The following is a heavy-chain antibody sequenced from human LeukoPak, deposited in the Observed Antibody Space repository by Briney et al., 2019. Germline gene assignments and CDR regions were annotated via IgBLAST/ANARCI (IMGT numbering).Heavy chain of an antibody. CDR3: ARGHYYDSSGYWGYYFDY. D-gene: IGHD3-22*01. J-gene: IGHJ4*02. Sequence: PGGSLRLSCAASGFTFSSYWMSWVRQAPGKGLEWVANIKQDGSEKYYVASVKGRFTISRDNAKNSLYLQMNSLRAEDTAVYYCARGHYYDSSGYWGYYFDYWGQGTLVTVSS. CDR2: IKQDGSEK. V-gene: IGHV3-7*01. CDR1: GFTFSSYW.